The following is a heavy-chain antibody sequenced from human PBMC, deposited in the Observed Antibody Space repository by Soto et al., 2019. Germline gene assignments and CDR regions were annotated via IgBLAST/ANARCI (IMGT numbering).Heavy chain of an antibody. V-gene: IGHV1-69*13. CDR2: IIPIFGTA. D-gene: IGHD2-15*01. J-gene: IGHJ5*02. Sequence: ASVKVSCKASGGTFSSYAISWVRQAPGQGLEWMGGIIPIFGTANYAQKFQGRVTITADESTSTAYMELSSLRSEDTAVYYCARGLDIVVVVAATPSRFDPWGQGTLVTVSS. CDR3: ARGLDIVVVVAATPSRFDP. CDR1: GGTFSSYA.